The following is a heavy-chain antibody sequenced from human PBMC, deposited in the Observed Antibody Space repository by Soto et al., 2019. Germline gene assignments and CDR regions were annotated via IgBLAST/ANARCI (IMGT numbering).Heavy chain of an antibody. J-gene: IGHJ3*01. CDR3: TGTLWFGELSEGEADFDF. D-gene: IGHD3-10*01. CDR1: GGSINNNNYY. CDR2: SGST. V-gene: IGHV4-39*01. Sequence: QLQLQESGPGLVKPSETLSLTCTVSGGSINNNNYYWGWIRQPPGKGLEWIGSGSTYYNPSLRSRVTMSVDVSKNQFSLKLSSVTAADTAMYFCTGTLWFGELSEGEADFDFWGQGTMVTVSS.